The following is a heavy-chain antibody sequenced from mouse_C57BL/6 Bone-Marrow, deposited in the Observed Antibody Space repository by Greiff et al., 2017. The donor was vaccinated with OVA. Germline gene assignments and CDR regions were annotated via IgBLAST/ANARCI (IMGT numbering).Heavy chain of an antibody. V-gene: IGHV5-4*01. CDR3: ARDTSSYGGYYFDY. D-gene: IGHD1-1*01. CDR2: ISDGGSST. J-gene: IGHJ2*01. CDR1: GFTFSSYA. Sequence: DVKLVESGGGLVKPGGSLKLSCAASGFTFSSYATSSVLPHPEKMPDFFSTISDGGSSTYYPDNVKGRFTISRDNAKNNLYLQMSHLKSEDTAMYYCARDTSSYGGYYFDYWGQGTTLTVSS.